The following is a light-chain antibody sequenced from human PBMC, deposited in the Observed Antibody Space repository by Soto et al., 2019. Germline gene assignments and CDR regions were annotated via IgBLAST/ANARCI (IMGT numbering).Light chain of an antibody. CDR3: QQYGSSPWG. Sequence: IVLTQSSVTLSVSPGERATLSCRASQSVSSSYLAWYQQKPGQAPRLLIYGASSRATGIPDRFSGSGSGTDFTLTISRLEPEDFAVYYCQQYGSSPWGFGQGTKVDIK. CDR2: GAS. J-gene: IGKJ1*01. V-gene: IGKV3-20*01. CDR1: QSVSSSY.